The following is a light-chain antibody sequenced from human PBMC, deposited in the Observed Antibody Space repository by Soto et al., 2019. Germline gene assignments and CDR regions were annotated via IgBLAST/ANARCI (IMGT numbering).Light chain of an antibody. CDR1: ESLAWP. Sequence: DIQMTQSPSSLSASVGDRVTITCRASESLAWPLNWYQQKPGKAPNLLIYSASSLQTGVPASFRGGGAGKDFTLTCSNLQPEEFATYSLQRTYTALSITFGQETRLQIK. CDR3: QRTYTALSIT. CDR2: SAS. J-gene: IGKJ5*01. V-gene: IGKV1-39*01.